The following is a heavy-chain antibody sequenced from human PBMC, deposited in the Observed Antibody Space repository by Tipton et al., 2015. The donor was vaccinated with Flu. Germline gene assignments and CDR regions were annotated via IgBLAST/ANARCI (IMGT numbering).Heavy chain of an antibody. CDR3: AKSGRYLEYRQH. Sequence: LRLSCTVSGGSISSYYWSWIRQPAGKGLEWIGRIYTSGSTDYKPSLKSRVTMSVDTSKNQFYLKLTSVSAADTAVYYCAKSGRYLEYRQHWGQGTLVTVSS. CDR1: GGSISSYY. D-gene: IGHD1-26*01. CDR2: IYTSGST. V-gene: IGHV4-4*07. J-gene: IGHJ1*01.